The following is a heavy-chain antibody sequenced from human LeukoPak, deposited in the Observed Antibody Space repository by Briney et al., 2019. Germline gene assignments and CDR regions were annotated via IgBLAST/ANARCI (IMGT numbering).Heavy chain of an antibody. CDR2: INSDGSST. CDR3: ARWGYSYGYSDS. Sequence: PGGSLRLSCAASGFTFNKYWMHWVRQTPGKGLVWVSRINSDGSSTSYADSVKGRFTISRDGAKNTLYLQMNSLRAEDTAVYYCARWGYSYGYSDSWGQGTLVTVSS. V-gene: IGHV3-74*01. CDR1: GFTFNKYW. J-gene: IGHJ4*02. D-gene: IGHD5-18*01.